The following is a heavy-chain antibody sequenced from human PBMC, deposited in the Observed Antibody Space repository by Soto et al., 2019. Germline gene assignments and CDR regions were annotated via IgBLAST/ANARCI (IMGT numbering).Heavy chain of an antibody. Sequence: GSLRLSCAASGFTFSSFGMHWVRQAPGKGLEWVAVISYDGSSKYYADSVKGRFTLSRDNSKNTLYLQMNSLRAEDTAVYYCAKDRDDYYYYYYMDVWGKGTPVTVSS. J-gene: IGHJ6*03. CDR1: GFTFSSFG. CDR3: AKDRDDYYYYYYMDV. V-gene: IGHV3-30*18. CDR2: ISYDGSSK. D-gene: IGHD2-21*02.